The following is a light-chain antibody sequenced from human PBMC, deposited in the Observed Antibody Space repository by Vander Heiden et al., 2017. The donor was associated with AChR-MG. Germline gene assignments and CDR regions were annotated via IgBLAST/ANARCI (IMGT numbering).Light chain of an antibody. CDR2: CAS. V-gene: IGKV3-15*01. CDR3: QQYNNWPPYT. CDR1: QSGSNN. Sequence: IVMPQSPATLPVSPGESAALTCRASQSGSNNLAWYQQKPAQAPRLLIYCASTRATGIPARFSGSGSGTEFTLTISSLQSEDVAVYYCQQYNNWPPYTFGQGTKLEIK. J-gene: IGKJ2*01.